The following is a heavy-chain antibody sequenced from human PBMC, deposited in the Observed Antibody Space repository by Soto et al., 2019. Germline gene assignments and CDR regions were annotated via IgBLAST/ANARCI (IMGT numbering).Heavy chain of an antibody. CDR3: AREEKEVKRWLQSYYYYYGMDV. Sequence: AASVKVSCKASGYTFTSYYMHWVRQAPGQGLEWMGIINPSGGSTSYAQKFQGRVTMTRDTSTSTVYMELSSLRSEDTAVYYCAREEKEVKRWLQSYYYYYGMDVWGQGTTVTVSS. D-gene: IGHD5-12*01. CDR2: INPSGGST. J-gene: IGHJ6*02. V-gene: IGHV1-46*01. CDR1: GYTFTSYY.